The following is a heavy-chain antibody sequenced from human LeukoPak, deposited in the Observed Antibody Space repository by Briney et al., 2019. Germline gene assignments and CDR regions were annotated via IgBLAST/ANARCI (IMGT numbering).Heavy chain of an antibody. D-gene: IGHD2-21*01. CDR2: INEDGSEI. J-gene: IGHJ5*02. V-gene: IGHV3-7*04. Sequence: GGSLRLSCAASGFTFSRSWMTWVRQAPGKGLEWVASINEDGSEIHYVDSVKGRFTISRDDAKDSLYLQMNSLTAEDTAMYYCVRAYHPGGWFDPWGQGTLVTVSS. CDR1: GFTFSRSW. CDR3: VRAYHPGGWFDP.